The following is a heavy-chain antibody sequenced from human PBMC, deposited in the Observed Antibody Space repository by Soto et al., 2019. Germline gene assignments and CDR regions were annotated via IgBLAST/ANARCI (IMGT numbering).Heavy chain of an antibody. Sequence: GGSLRLSCAASGFTVSSNYMSWVRQAPGKGLEWVSVIYSGGSTYYADSVKGRFTISRDNSKNTLYLQMNSLRAEDTAVYYCARDLTVTKVLDAFDIWGQGTMVTVSS. V-gene: IGHV3-66*01. J-gene: IGHJ3*02. CDR2: IYSGGST. CDR3: ARDLTVTKVLDAFDI. D-gene: IGHD4-4*01. CDR1: GFTVSSNY.